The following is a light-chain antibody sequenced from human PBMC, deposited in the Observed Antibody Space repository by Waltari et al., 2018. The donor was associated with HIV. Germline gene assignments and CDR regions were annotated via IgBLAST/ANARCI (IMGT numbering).Light chain of an antibody. CDR2: GAS. J-gene: IGKJ1*01. V-gene: IGKV3-15*01. Sequence: EIVMTQSPATLSVSPGERATLSCRASQRVSSNLAWYQQKPGQAPRVLIYGASTRATGTPARFSGSGSGTEFTLTISSLQSEDFAVYYCHQYNNWPQTFGQGTKVEIK. CDR1: QRVSSN. CDR3: HQYNNWPQT.